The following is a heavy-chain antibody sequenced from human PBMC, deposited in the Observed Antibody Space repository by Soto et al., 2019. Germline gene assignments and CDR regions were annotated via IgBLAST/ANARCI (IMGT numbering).Heavy chain of an antibody. CDR3: ARGRPRSGPPFYYYGLDV. D-gene: IGHD3-3*01. J-gene: IGHJ6*02. V-gene: IGHV1-69*06. CDR1: GGTLSSYV. CDR2: VIPMSGSS. Sequence: QVQLVQSGAEVKKPGSSVKVSCKASGGTLSSYVISWVRQAPGQGLEWMGRVIPMSGSSNYAQKFQGRVTITADKDTSIAYMEVRSLRSEDTAVYYCARGRPRSGPPFYYYGLDVWGQGTTVIVS.